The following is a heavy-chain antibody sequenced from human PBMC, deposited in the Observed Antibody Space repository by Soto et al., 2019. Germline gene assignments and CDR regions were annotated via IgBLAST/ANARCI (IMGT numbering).Heavy chain of an antibody. J-gene: IGHJ6*02. Sequence: SETLSLTCTVSGGSVSSWGYYWSWIRQPPGKGLEWIGYIDYSGNTNYNPPLRSRVTISFDTSKTQCSLNWSSVTAADTAVYYCARGIEDSTSGRPTRFYGGDVGGQGTPVTVSS. CDR2: IDYSGNT. CDR3: ARGIEDSTSGRPTRFYGGDV. CDR1: GGSVSSWGYY. D-gene: IGHD6-13*01. V-gene: IGHV4-61*08.